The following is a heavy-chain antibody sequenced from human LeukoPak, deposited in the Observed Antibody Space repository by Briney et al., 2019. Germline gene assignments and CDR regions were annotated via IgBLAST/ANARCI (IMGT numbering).Heavy chain of an antibody. Sequence: PSETLSLTCAVYGVSFSGYYWSWIRQPPGKGLEWIGEINHSGSTNYNPSLKSRVTISVDTSKNQFSLKLSSVTAADTAVYYCAGREAYDSSGYYNFDYWGQGTLVTVSS. CDR3: AGREAYDSSGYYNFDY. J-gene: IGHJ4*02. D-gene: IGHD3-22*01. V-gene: IGHV4-34*01. CDR1: GVSFSGYY. CDR2: INHSGST.